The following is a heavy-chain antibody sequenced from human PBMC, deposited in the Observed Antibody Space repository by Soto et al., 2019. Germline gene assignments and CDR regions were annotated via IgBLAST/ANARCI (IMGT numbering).Heavy chain of an antibody. CDR1: GGSFSGYY. V-gene: IGHV4-34*01. Sequence: PSETLSLTCAVYGGSFSGYYWSWIRQPPGKRLEWIEEINHSGSTNYNPSLKSRVTISVDTSKNQFSLKLSSVTAADTAVYYCARVLRGHYYGSGSYYFTPRNWFDPWGQGTLVTVSS. CDR2: INHSGST. J-gene: IGHJ5*02. CDR3: ARVLRGHYYGSGSYYFTPRNWFDP. D-gene: IGHD3-10*01.